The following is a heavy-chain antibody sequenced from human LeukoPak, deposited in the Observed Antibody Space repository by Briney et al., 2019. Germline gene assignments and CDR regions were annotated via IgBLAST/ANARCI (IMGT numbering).Heavy chain of an antibody. CDR3: ARGIVGYYDFWSGYPPTENNNWFDP. Sequence: SQTLSLTCTVSGGSISSGSYYWSWIRQPAGKGLEWIGRIYTSGSTNYNPSLKSRVTISVDTSKNQFSLKLSSVTAADTAVYYCARGIVGYYDFWSGYPPTENNNWFDPWGQGTLVTVSS. J-gene: IGHJ5*02. CDR2: IYTSGST. D-gene: IGHD3-3*01. CDR1: GGSISSGSYY. V-gene: IGHV4-61*02.